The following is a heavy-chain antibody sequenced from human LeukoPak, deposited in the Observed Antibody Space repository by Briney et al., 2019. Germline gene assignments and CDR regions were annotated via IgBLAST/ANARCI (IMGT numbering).Heavy chain of an antibody. V-gene: IGHV3-7*01. J-gene: IGHJ6*03. Sequence: GGSLRLSCAASGFTFSSYWMSWVRQAPGKGLEWVASINQDESAKYYVDSVKGRFTISRDNAKNSLYLQMNSLRAEDTAVYYCARDSTPYYYYYMDVWGKGTTVTVSS. CDR1: GFTFSSYW. CDR3: ARDSTPYYYYYMDV. CDR2: INQDESAK.